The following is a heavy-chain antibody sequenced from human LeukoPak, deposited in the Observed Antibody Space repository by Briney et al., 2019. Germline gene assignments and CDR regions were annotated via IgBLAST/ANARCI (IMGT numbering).Heavy chain of an antibody. J-gene: IGHJ4*02. D-gene: IGHD3-22*01. V-gene: IGHV3-30-3*01. CDR1: GFTFSSYA. CDR2: ISYDGSNK. CDR3: ARDLYYYDSSGIYY. Sequence: GGSLRLSCAASGFTFSSYAMHWVRQAPGKGLEWVAVISYDGSNKYYADSVKGRFTISRDNSKNTLYLQMNSLRAEDTAVYYCARDLYYYDSSGIYYWGQGTLVTVSS.